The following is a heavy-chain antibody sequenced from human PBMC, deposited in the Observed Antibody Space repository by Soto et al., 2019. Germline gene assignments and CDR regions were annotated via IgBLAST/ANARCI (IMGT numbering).Heavy chain of an antibody. CDR2: INPSGGST. V-gene: IGHV1-46*01. J-gene: IGHJ3*02. Sequence: QVQLVQSGAEVKKPGASVKVSCKASGYTFTSYYMHWVRQAPGQGLEWMGIINPSGGSTSYAQKFQGRVTMTRDTSTSTVYMELSSLRSEDTAVYYCARGGGYYDSGEEGFDAFDIWGQGTMVTVSS. D-gene: IGHD3-22*01. CDR1: GYTFTSYY. CDR3: ARGGGYYDSGEEGFDAFDI.